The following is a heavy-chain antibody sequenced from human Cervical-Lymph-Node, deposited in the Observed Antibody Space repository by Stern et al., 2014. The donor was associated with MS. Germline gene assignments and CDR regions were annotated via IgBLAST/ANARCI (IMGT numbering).Heavy chain of an antibody. CDR2: VDPGDSDT. V-gene: IGHV5-51*03. Sequence: EVHLVESGAEVKKPGESLKISCTGSGYSFTSYWIAWVRHMPGKGLEWMGIVDPGDSDTRYSPSFQGQVSISADKSTSTAYLQWSSLKASDTAMYYCARTRYSSSWYTFDPWGQGTLVTVSS. CDR3: ARTRYSSSWYTFDP. J-gene: IGHJ5*02. D-gene: IGHD6-13*01. CDR1: GYSFTSYW.